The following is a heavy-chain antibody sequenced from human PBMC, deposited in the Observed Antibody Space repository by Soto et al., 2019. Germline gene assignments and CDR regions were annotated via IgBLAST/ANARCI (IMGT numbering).Heavy chain of an antibody. Sequence: PSETLSLTCTVSGGSISSGGYYWSWIRQHPGKGLEWIGYIYYSGSTYYNPSLKSRVTISVDTSKNQFSLKLSSVTAADTAVYYCARSKLLWFGELFNLSGWFDPWGQGTLVTVSS. V-gene: IGHV4-31*03. CDR1: GGSISSGGYY. J-gene: IGHJ5*02. CDR3: ARSKLLWFGELFNLSGWFDP. CDR2: IYYSGST. D-gene: IGHD3-10*01.